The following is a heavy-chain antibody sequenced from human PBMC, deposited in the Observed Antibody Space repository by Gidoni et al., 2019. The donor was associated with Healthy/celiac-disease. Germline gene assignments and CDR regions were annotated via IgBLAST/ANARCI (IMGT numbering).Heavy chain of an antibody. J-gene: IGHJ6*02. Sequence: QVQLVESGGCVVQPGRSLRLSCAASGFPFSSHGMHWVRQAPGKGLEWVAVISYDGSNKYYADSVKGRFTISRDNSKNTLYLQMNSLRAEDTAVYYCAKDHIAVAGRGLYYYYGMDVWGQGTTVTVSS. CDR3: AKDHIAVAGRGLYYYYGMDV. CDR1: GFPFSSHG. D-gene: IGHD6-19*01. CDR2: ISYDGSNK. V-gene: IGHV3-30*18.